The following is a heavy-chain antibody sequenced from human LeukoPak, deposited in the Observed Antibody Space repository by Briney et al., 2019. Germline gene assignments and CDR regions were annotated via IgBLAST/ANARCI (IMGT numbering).Heavy chain of an antibody. CDR3: AKGPHIAVAATFFDY. D-gene: IGHD6-19*01. Sequence: GGSLRLSCEASGFTFTKYAMSWVRQAPGKGLEWVSSISSSGYNTYYADFVEGRFTISRDNSNNTLYLQMNSLRAEDTAIYYCAKGPHIAVAATFFDYWGQGTLVIVSS. V-gene: IGHV3-23*01. CDR2: ISSSGYNT. J-gene: IGHJ4*02. CDR1: GFTFTKYA.